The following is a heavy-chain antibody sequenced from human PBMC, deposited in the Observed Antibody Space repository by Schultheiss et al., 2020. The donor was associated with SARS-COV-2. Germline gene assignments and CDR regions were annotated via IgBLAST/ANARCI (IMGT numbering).Heavy chain of an antibody. V-gene: IGHV3-23*01. CDR3: AKGEFTYYDFWSGYPFDF. J-gene: IGHJ4*02. CDR1: GFTFSNYA. CDR2: ISGGGGGT. D-gene: IGHD3-3*01. Sequence: GGSLRLSCAASGFTFSNYAMNWVRQAPGKGLEWVSAISGGGGGTHYADSVKGRVTISRDNSKNTLYLQMNSLRAEDTAVYYCAKGEFTYYDFWSGYPFDFWGQGTLVTVSS.